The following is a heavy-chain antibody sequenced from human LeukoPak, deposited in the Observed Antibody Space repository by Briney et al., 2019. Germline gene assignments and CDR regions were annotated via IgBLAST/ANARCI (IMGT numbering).Heavy chain of an antibody. J-gene: IGHJ4*02. CDR2: INNDGSST. Sequence: PGGSLRLSCAASGFTFSSSWMHWVRQAPGKGLVWVSRINNDGSSTTYADSVKGRFTISRDNVKNTPYLQMNSLRAEDSAVYYCATDDWGSLDYWGQGTLVTVSS. CDR1: GFTFSSSW. D-gene: IGHD7-27*01. CDR3: ATDDWGSLDY. V-gene: IGHV3-74*03.